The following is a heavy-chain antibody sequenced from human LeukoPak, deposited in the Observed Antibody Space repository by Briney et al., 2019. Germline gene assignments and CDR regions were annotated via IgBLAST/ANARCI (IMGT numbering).Heavy chain of an antibody. CDR1: GGSISSSSYY. J-gene: IGHJ4*02. D-gene: IGHD5-18*01. CDR3: AKGNTANRNPNFDY. V-gene: IGHV3-23*01. CDR2: ISGSGGTT. Sequence: PSETLSLTCTVSGGSISSSSYYWGWIRQPPGKGLEWVSAISGSGGTTDYADSVQGRFSISRDNSKNTLHLQMNSLRVEDTAVYYCAKGNTANRNPNFDYWGQGTLVTVSS.